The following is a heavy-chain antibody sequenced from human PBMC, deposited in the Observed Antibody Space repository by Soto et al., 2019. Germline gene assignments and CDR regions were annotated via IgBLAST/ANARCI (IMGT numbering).Heavy chain of an antibody. D-gene: IGHD3-10*01. CDR1: GYSFTSYW. CDR2: IDPSDSYT. J-gene: IGHJ6*02. V-gene: IGHV5-10-1*01. Sequence: GESLKISCKGSGYSFTSYWISWVRQMPGKGLEWMGRIDPSDSYTNYSPSFQGHVTISADKTISTAYLQWSSLKGSDTAMYYCAGNDYYGSGSYYTALYYYYGMDVWGQGTTVTVSS. CDR3: AGNDYYGSGSYYTALYYYYGMDV.